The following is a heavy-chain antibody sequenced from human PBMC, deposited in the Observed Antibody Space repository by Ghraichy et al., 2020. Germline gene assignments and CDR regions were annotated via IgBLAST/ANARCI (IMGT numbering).Heavy chain of an antibody. V-gene: IGHV3-7*01. Sequence: GSLRLSCGASGFTLSGHWMSWVRQAPGRGLEWVANINQAGSQRHYVDSVKDRFTISRDDATNSWFLQMNSLRAEDTAVYYCARHRGYCSGTSCSNWFDSWGQGTLVTVSS. J-gene: IGHJ5*01. CDR2: INQAGSQR. CDR3: ARHRGYCSGTSCSNWFDS. CDR1: GFTLSGHW. D-gene: IGHD2-2*01.